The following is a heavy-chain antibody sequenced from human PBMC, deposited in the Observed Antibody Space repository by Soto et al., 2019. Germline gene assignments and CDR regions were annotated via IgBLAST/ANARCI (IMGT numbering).Heavy chain of an antibody. CDR1: GGSISSGSYY. Sequence: QLQLQESGPGLVKPSETLSLTCTVSGGSISSGSYYWGWIRQPPGKGLEWIGSIYYSGSTYYNPSLKSRVTISVDTSKNQFSLKLSSVTAADTAVYYCARGGDYGDYVLGFDYWGQGTLVTVSS. CDR3: ARGGDYGDYVLGFDY. V-gene: IGHV4-39*01. J-gene: IGHJ4*02. CDR2: IYYSGST. D-gene: IGHD4-17*01.